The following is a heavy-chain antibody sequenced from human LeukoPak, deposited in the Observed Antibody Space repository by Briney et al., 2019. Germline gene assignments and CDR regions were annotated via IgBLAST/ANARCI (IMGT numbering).Heavy chain of an antibody. J-gene: IGHJ4*02. D-gene: IGHD5-24*01. Sequence: SVKVFCKASGGTYSSYAISWVRQAPGQGLEWMGGIIPIFGTANYAQKFQGRVTITTDESTSTAYMELSSLRSEDTAVYYCARVRDELQLPYYFDYWGQGTLVTVSS. CDR2: IIPIFGTA. CDR3: ARVRDELQLPYYFDY. CDR1: GGTYSSYA. V-gene: IGHV1-69*05.